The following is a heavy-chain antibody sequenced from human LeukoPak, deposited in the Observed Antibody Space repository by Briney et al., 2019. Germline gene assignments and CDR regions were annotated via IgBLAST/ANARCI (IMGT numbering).Heavy chain of an antibody. V-gene: IGHV1-2*02. CDR2: INPNSGGT. Sequence: ASVKVSCKASGYTFTGYYMHWVRQAPGQGPEWMGWINPNSGGTNYAQKFQGRVTMTRDTSISTAYMELSRLRSDDTAVYYCARDLGIAARPVDNWFDPWGQEPWSPSPQ. CDR3: ARDLGIAARPVDNWFDP. D-gene: IGHD6-6*01. CDR1: GYTFTGYY. J-gene: IGHJ5*02.